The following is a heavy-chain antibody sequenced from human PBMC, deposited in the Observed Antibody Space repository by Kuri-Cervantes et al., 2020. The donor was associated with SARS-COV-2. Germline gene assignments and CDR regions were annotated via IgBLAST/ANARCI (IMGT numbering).Heavy chain of an antibody. Sequence: GESLKISCAASGFTFSSYAMSWVRQAPGKGLEWVSAISGSGGSTYYADSVKGRFTISRDKSKNTLYLQMNSLRAEDTAVYYCAKSVGDFWSGYPEAYYYYGMDVWGQGTTVTVSS. V-gene: IGHV3-23*01. CDR1: GFTFSSYA. CDR3: AKSVGDFWSGYPEAYYYYGMDV. J-gene: IGHJ6*02. D-gene: IGHD3-3*01. CDR2: ISGSGGST.